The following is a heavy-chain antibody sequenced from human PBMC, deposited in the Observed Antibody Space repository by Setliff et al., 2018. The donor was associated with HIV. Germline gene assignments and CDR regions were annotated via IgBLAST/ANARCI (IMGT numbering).Heavy chain of an antibody. J-gene: IGHJ4*02. CDR1: GYSISNGYS. V-gene: IGHV4-38-2*02. Sequence: SETLSLTCSVSGYSISNGYSWGWFRQSPGKGLEWIATIYQTGSLYYNPSLQNRVTLLLDMSTNQFTLKLRSATAADTAVYYCARQAWHSGRYGYFIDYWGQGMLVTVSS. CDR2: IYQTGSL. CDR3: ARQAWHSGRYGYFIDY. D-gene: IGHD3-22*01.